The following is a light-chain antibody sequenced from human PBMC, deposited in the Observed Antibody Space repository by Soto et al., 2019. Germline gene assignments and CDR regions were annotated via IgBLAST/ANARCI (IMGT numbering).Light chain of an antibody. CDR3: LHHNSSPLT. CDR2: AAS. V-gene: IGKV1-17*01. Sequence: DIQMTQSPSSLSASVGDRVTITCRASQGIRNDLGWYQQIPGKAPTRLIYAASSLQSGVPSRCSGRGSATEFTLTIRCLQPEDSATYYCLHHNSSPLTFGGGTKVEIK. J-gene: IGKJ4*01. CDR1: QGIRND.